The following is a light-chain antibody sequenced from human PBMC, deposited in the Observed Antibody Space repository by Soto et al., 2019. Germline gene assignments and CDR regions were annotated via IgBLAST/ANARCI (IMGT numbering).Light chain of an antibody. CDR3: QQYVGWT. CDR1: QSISSNY. J-gene: IGKJ1*01. V-gene: IGKV3-20*01. CDR2: GAS. Sequence: IVLTQSPGTLSLSPGERATLSCRASQSISSNYLAWYQQKPGQAPRLLIYGASSRATGIPDRFSGSGSGTDFTLTISRLEHEDAAIYYCQQYVGWTFVQGTKVEIK.